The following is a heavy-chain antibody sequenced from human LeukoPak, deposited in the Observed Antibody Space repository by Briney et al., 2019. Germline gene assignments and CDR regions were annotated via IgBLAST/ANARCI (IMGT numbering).Heavy chain of an antibody. Sequence: SETLSLTCTVSGGSISSYYWSWIRQPPGKGLEWIGYIYYSGSTNYNPSLKSRVTISVDTSKNQFSLRLSSVTAADTAVYYCARTTEGGYTYGYFYYYYMDVWGKGTTVTISS. D-gene: IGHD5-18*01. CDR1: GGSISSYY. CDR2: IYYSGST. J-gene: IGHJ6*03. CDR3: ARTTEGGYTYGYFYYYYMDV. V-gene: IGHV4-59*01.